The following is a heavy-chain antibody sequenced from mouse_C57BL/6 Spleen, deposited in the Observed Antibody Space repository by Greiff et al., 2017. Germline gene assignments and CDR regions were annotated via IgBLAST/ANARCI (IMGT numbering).Heavy chain of an antibody. V-gene: IGHV5-17*01. Sequence: EVKVVESGGGLVKPGGSLKLSCAASGFTFSDYGMHWVRQAPEKGLEWVAYISSGSSTIYYADTVKGRFTISRDNAKNTLFLQMTSLRSEDTAMYYCARGPLYYGSSYGYFDVWGTGTTVTVSS. CDR1: GFTFSDYG. D-gene: IGHD1-1*01. CDR2: ISSGSSTI. J-gene: IGHJ1*03. CDR3: ARGPLYYGSSYGYFDV.